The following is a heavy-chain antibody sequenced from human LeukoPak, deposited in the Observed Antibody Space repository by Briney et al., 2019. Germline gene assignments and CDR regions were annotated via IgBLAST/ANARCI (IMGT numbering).Heavy chain of an antibody. D-gene: IGHD4-23*01. J-gene: IGHJ5*02. CDR1: GGPFRGFF. CDR2: ISHSGSS. V-gene: IGHV4-34*01. Sequence: SETLSLTCAVYGGPFRGFFWSWIRQAPGKGLEWIGEISHSGSSNYNPSLKSRITISVDTSKSQFSLRLTSVTAADTAVYYCARGIFYGGRNQYIWFDLWAGEPWSPSPQ. CDR3: ARGIFYGGRNQYIWFDL.